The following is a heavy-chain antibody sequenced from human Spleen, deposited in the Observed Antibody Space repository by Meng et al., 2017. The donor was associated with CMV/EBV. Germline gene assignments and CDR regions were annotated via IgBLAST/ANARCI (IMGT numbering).Heavy chain of an antibody. J-gene: IGHJ4*02. CDR2: IRYDGTYK. V-gene: IGHV3-30*02. D-gene: IGHD1-26*01. CDR3: AKDIAYSGTYSSYFDY. CDR1: GFTFSNFG. Sequence: GESLKISCAPSGFTFSNFGMHWVRQAPGKGLEWVAFIRYDGTYKYYVDSVKGRFTISRDNSKNTLYLQMNSLRAEDTAVYYCAKDIAYSGTYSSYFDYWGQGTLVTVSS.